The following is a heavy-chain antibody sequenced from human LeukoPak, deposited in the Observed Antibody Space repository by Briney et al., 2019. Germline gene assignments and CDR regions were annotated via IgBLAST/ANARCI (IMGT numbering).Heavy chain of an antibody. CDR3: ARVYRPMYYFDY. Sequence: ASVKVSCKASGYTFTSYGISWVRQAPGQGLEWMGWISAYNGNTKYAQKLQGRVAMTTDTSTNTAYMELRSLRSDDTAVYYCARVYRPMYYFDYWGQGTLVTVSS. J-gene: IGHJ4*02. V-gene: IGHV1-18*01. D-gene: IGHD4-11*01. CDR1: GYTFTSYG. CDR2: ISAYNGNT.